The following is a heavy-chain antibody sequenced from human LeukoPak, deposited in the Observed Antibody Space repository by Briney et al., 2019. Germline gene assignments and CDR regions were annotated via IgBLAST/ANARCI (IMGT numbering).Heavy chain of an antibody. Sequence: PSETLSLTCTVSGGSISSYHWSWIRQPAGKGLVWIGRVYTSGSTNYNPSLKGRGTLSVDTSQEQLSLELSSVTVARPGVYYCARDGLYSYGYSYFDYWGQGTLVTVSS. J-gene: IGHJ4*02. CDR2: VYTSGST. D-gene: IGHD5-18*01. CDR3: ARDGLYSYGYSYFDY. V-gene: IGHV4-4*07. CDR1: GGSISSYH.